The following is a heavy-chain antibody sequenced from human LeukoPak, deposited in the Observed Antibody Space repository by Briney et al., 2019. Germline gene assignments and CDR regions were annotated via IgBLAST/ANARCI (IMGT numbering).Heavy chain of an antibody. CDR2: INPNSGGT. D-gene: IGHD6-19*01. CDR3: ARVNKPSVAGTDSSYFAG. J-gene: IGHJ4*02. Sequence: ASVKVSCKASGYTSTGYYMHWVRQAPGQGLEWMGWINPNSGGTNYAQKFQGRVTMTRATSISTAYMELSRLRSDDTAVYYCARVNKPSVAGTDSSYFAGWRQRSLVTASS. V-gene: IGHV1-2*02. CDR1: GYTSTGYY.